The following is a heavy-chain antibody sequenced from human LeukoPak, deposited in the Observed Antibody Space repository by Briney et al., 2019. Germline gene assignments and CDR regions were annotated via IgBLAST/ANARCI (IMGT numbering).Heavy chain of an antibody. CDR2: IWYDGSNK. J-gene: IGHJ4*02. CDR1: GFTFSSYG. Sequence: GGSLRLSCAASGFTFSSYGMHWVRQAPGKGLEWVAVIWYDGSNKYYADSVKGRFTISRDNSKNTLYLQMNSLRAEDTAVYYCAKGRFVRIQLYDYWGQGSLVTVSS. V-gene: IGHV3-33*06. D-gene: IGHD5-18*01. CDR3: AKGRFVRIQLYDY.